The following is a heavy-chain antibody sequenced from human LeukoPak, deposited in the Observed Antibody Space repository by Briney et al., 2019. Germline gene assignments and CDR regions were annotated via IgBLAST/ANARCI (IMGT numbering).Heavy chain of an antibody. CDR2: ISTDSRYI. Sequence: GGSLRLSCAASGFTFSSYSLTWVRQAPGKGLEWVSDISTDSRYIYYADSVQGRFTISRDNAQRSLYLQMNSLRVEDTAVYYCARVFGYCSSSACYAASDLWGQGTTVTVPS. CDR3: ARVFGYCSSSACYAASDL. D-gene: IGHD2-2*03. V-gene: IGHV3-21*01. CDR1: GFTFSSYS. J-gene: IGHJ3*01.